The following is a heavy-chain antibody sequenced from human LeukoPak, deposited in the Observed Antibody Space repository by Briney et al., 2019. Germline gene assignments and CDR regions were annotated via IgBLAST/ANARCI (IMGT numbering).Heavy chain of an antibody. CDR1: GFTFSSYP. CDR2: ISGDGGRT. V-gene: IGHV3-64*01. D-gene: IGHD1-14*01. J-gene: IGHJ4*02. CDR3: AREEPAGSTDY. Sequence: GGSRRLSCVASGFTFSSYPMHWVRQAPGKGLEYVSVISGDGGRTYYTNSVKGRFTISRDNSKNTLYLQMGRLRDEDMAVYYCAREEPAGSTDYWGQGTLVTVSS.